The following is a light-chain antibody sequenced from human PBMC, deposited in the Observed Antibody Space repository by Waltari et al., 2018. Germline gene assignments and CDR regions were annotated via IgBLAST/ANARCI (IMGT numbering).Light chain of an antibody. V-gene: IGLV1-51*01. CDR3: GTWDSSLSAVV. CDR1: SSNIGKNY. CDR2: DNN. Sequence: QSVLTQPPSVSAAPGQKVTISCSGSSSNIGKNYVSWYQQLPGTAPKLLIYDNNKRPSGIPDRFSGSKSGTSATRGITGLQTGDEADYYCGTWDSSLSAVVFGGGTKLTVL. J-gene: IGLJ2*01.